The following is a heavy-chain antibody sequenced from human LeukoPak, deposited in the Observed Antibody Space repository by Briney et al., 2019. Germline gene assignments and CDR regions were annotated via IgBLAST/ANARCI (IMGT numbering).Heavy chain of an antibody. CDR2: INSDGSST. V-gene: IGHV3-74*01. J-gene: IGHJ4*02. Sequence: GGSLRLSCAASGFTFSSYLMHWVRQAPGKGLVWVSRINSDGSSTSYADSVKGRFTISRDNAKNTLYLQMNSLRAEDTAVYYCANYYDSSGYVGLGYWGQGTLVTVSS. CDR1: GFTFSSYL. CDR3: ANYYDSSGYVGLGY. D-gene: IGHD3-22*01.